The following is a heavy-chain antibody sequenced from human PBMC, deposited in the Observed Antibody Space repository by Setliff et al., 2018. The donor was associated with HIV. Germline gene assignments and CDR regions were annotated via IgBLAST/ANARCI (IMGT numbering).Heavy chain of an antibody. CDR1: GGSISSDSYY. CDR2: IYTSGSS. V-gene: IGHV4-61*02. D-gene: IGHD3-22*01. J-gene: IGHJ4*02. CDR3: ARSSGYYSTVFY. Sequence: SETLSLTCTVSGGSISSDSYYWSWIRQPAGKGLEWIGRIYTSGSSNYNPSLKSRVTILVDTPKNQFSLRLSSVTAADTAVYYCARSSGYYSTVFYWGQGTRVTVSS.